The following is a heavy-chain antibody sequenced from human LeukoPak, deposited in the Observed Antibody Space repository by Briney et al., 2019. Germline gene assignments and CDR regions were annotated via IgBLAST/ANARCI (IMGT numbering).Heavy chain of an antibody. V-gene: IGHV3-33*06. J-gene: IGHJ4*02. Sequence: GRSLRLSCAASGFTFSSYGMHWVRQAPGKGLEWVAVIWYDGSNKYYADSVKGRFTISRDNSKNTLYLQMNSLRAEDTAVYYCAKDLAAAGALDYWGQGTLVTDSS. CDR1: GFTFSSYG. CDR3: AKDLAAAGALDY. CDR2: IWYDGSNK. D-gene: IGHD6-13*01.